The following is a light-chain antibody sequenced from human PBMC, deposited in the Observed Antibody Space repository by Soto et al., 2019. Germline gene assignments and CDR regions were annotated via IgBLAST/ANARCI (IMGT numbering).Light chain of an antibody. Sequence: EIVLTQSPATLSLSPGERATLSCRASQSVSSYLAWYQQKPGQVPRLLIYGASSRATGIPAKFSGSGSGTEFTLTISSLQSEDFAVYYCQQYNKWPRTFGQGTKVDIK. CDR3: QQYNKWPRT. CDR2: GAS. V-gene: IGKV3-15*01. J-gene: IGKJ1*01. CDR1: QSVSSY.